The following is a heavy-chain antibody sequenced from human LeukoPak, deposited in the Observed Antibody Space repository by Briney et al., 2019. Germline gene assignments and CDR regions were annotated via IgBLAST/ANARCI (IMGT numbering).Heavy chain of an antibody. Sequence: GGSLRLSCAASRVTLSNYWMSWVRQAPGKGLEWVANIKQDGSETYYVDSVKGRFTISRDNAKNSLSLQMNSLRAEDTAVYYCARQRGSGCLDYWGQRTLVTVSS. D-gene: IGHD6-19*01. J-gene: IGHJ4*02. V-gene: IGHV3-7*01. CDR2: IKQDGSET. CDR3: ARQRGSGCLDY. CDR1: RVTLSNYW.